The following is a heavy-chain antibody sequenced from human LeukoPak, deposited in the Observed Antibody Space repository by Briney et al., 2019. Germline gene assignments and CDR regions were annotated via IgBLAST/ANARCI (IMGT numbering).Heavy chain of an antibody. V-gene: IGHV1-2*02. CDR3: ARDPGDYGGNRFDY. Sequence: ASVKVSCKASGYTFTGYYLHWVRQAPGQGLEWMGGINPNSGGTNYAQKFQGRVTMTRDTSISTAYMELSRLRSDDTAVYYCARDPGDYGGNRFDYWGQGTLVTISS. D-gene: IGHD4-23*01. CDR2: INPNSGGT. J-gene: IGHJ4*02. CDR1: GYTFTGYY.